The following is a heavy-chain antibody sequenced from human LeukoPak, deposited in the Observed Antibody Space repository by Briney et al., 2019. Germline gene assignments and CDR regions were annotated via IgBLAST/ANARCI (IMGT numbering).Heavy chain of an antibody. CDR1: GFTFSRYW. Sequence: PGGSLRLSCAASGFTFSRYWMHWLRQAPGKGLLWVSRISTDVSSTSYADSVKGRFTISRDNGKNTLYLQMNSLRAEDTAVYYCASYLTSIPSGMDVWGQGTTVTVSS. CDR2: ISTDVSST. D-gene: IGHD2/OR15-2a*01. V-gene: IGHV3-74*01. CDR3: ASYLTSIPSGMDV. J-gene: IGHJ6*02.